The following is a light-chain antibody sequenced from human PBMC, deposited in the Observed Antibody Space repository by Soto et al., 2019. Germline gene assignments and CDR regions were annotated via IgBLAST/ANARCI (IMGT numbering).Light chain of an antibody. CDR2: DAS. CDR1: QSISSW. CDR3: QQYNTYSGT. V-gene: IGKV1-5*01. Sequence: DIHMTQSPSTLSASVGDRVTITCRASQSISSWLAWYQQKPGKAPKLLIYDASSLESGGPSRFSGSGSGAEFTLTISSLQPDDFATYYCQQYNTYSGTFGQGTKLEIQ. J-gene: IGKJ2*01.